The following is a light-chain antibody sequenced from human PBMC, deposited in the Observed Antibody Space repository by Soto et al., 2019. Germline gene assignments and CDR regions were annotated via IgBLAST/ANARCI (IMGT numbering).Light chain of an antibody. CDR2: KAS. J-gene: IGKJ4*01. V-gene: IGKV1-5*03. CDR1: QSIGGF. Sequence: DIQMTQSPSSLSVSVGDRVTITCRAIQSIGGFLNWYQQKPGKAPNLLXYKASTLESGVPSRFRGSGSGTEFTLTISSVQPDDFATYYCQQYKSYPPTFGGGTKVDIK. CDR3: QQYKSYPPT.